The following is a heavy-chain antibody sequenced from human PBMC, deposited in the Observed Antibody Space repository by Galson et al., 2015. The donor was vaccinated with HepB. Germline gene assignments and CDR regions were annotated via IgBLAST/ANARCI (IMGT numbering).Heavy chain of an antibody. CDR2: IIPTFGTT. CDR3: AREGGRPAIYYFDN. Sequence: SVKVSCKASGGTFSSYAISWVRQAPGQGLEWVGDIIPTFGTTNYAHKFRGRVTITADESSTTAYMELTSPRPEDTAVYFCAREGGRPAIYYFDNWGQGTPVTVAS. CDR1: GGTFSSYA. J-gene: IGHJ4*02. V-gene: IGHV1-69*13. D-gene: IGHD1-26*01.